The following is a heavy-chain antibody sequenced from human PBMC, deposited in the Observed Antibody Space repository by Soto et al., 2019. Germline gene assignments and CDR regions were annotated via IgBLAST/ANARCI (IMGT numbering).Heavy chain of an antibody. CDR3: ARALEAIVVVVAATSSHAFDI. Sequence: GSLRLSCAASGFTFSSYSVNWVRQAPGKGLEWDSSISSSSSYIYYADSVKGRFTISRDNAKNSLYLQMNSLRAEDTAVYYCARALEAIVVVVAATSSHAFDIWGQGTMVTVSS. V-gene: IGHV3-21*01. CDR1: GFTFSSYS. CDR2: ISSSSSYI. J-gene: IGHJ3*02. D-gene: IGHD2-15*01.